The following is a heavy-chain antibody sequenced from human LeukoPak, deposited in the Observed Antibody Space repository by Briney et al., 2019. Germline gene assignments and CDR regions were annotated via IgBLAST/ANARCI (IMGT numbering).Heavy chain of an antibody. CDR3: VREGYHYDSSGYSYYFDY. Sequence: PGGPLRLSCAASGFTFSNYGMYWVRQAPGKGLEWVAGIWYDGSNKYYADSVKGRFTISRDNSNNTLYLQMNSLRAEDTAVFYCVREGYHYDSSGYSYYFDYWGQGTLVAVSS. J-gene: IGHJ4*02. D-gene: IGHD3-22*01. CDR1: GFTFSNYG. V-gene: IGHV3-33*01. CDR2: IWYDGSNK.